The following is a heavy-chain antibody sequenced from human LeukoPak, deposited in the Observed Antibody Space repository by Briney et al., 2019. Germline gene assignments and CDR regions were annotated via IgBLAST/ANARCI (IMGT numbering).Heavy chain of an antibody. Sequence: SETLSLTCTVSGGSISSGGYYWSWIRQHPGKGLEWIGYIYYSGSTYYNPSLKSRVTISVDTSKNQLSLKLSSVTAADTAVYYCAREIQSSSWFDCWGQGTLVTVSS. D-gene: IGHD6-13*01. CDR1: GGSISSGGYY. V-gene: IGHV4-31*03. J-gene: IGHJ4*02. CDR3: AREIQSSSWFDC. CDR2: IYYSGST.